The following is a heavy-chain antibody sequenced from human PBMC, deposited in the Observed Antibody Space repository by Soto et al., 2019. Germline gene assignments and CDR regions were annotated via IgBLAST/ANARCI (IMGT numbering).Heavy chain of an antibody. D-gene: IGHD3-3*01. Sequence: QVQLVESGGGVVQPGRSLRLSCAASGFTFSSYAMHWVRQAPGKGLEWVAVISYDGSNKYYADSVKGRFTISRDNSKNTLYLQMNSLRAEDTAVYYCARDMIIFGVVEYAFDIWGQGTMVTVSS. CDR1: GFTFSSYA. CDR3: ARDMIIFGVVEYAFDI. V-gene: IGHV3-30-3*01. CDR2: ISYDGSNK. J-gene: IGHJ3*02.